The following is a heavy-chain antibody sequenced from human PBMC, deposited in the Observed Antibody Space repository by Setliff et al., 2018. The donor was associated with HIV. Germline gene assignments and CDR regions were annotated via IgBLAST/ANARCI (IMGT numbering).Heavy chain of an antibody. V-gene: IGHV4-39*01. D-gene: IGHD2-8*01. CDR3: ARRGRDGVLIVFATDFDP. J-gene: IGHJ5*02. CDR1: GGSISSSTYY. Sequence: PSETLSLTCSVSGGSISSSTYYWGWIRQPPGKGLVWIGDIFYTGSTYYNPSLKSRVAISIDTSENQFSLKLTSVTAADTAVYYCARRGRDGVLIVFATDFDPWGQGTLVTVSS. CDR2: IFYTGST.